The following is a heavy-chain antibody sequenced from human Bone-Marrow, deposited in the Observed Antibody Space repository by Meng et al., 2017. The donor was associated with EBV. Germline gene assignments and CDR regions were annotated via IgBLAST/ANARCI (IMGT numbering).Heavy chain of an antibody. D-gene: IGHD3-10*01. V-gene: IGHV7-4-1*02. CDR2: IHTNTGNP. CDR1: GYTFTNYA. CDR3: ATRGRNYYGSGSLDP. J-gene: IGHJ5*02. Sequence: VQVVQSGSELKKPGASVKVSCKSSGYTFTNYAMNWVRRAPGKGLEGMGWIHTNTGNPTYAQGFTGRFVFSLDTSVSTAYLQISSLKPEDTAVYYCATRGRNYYGSGSLDPWGQGTLVTVSS.